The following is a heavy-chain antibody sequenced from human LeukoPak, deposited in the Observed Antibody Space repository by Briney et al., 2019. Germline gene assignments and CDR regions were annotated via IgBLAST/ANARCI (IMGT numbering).Heavy chain of an antibody. CDR3: ARHLSGVTGYTYGRGIDY. Sequence: GGSLRLSCAASGFTFSSYWMTWVRQAPGKGLEWVANIKQDGSEKYYVDSVKGRFTISRDNAKNSLYLQMNSLRAEDTAVYYCARHLSGVTGYTYGRGIDYWGQGTLVTVSS. D-gene: IGHD5-18*01. V-gene: IGHV3-7*01. CDR2: IKQDGSEK. CDR1: GFTFSSYW. J-gene: IGHJ4*02.